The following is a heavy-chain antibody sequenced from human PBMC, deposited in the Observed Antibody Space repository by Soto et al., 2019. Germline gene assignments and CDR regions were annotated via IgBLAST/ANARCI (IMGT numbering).Heavy chain of an antibody. V-gene: IGHV3-23*01. CDR1: GFSFGNYA. D-gene: IGHD6-19*01. Sequence: GSLRLSCAASGFSFGNYAMSWVRQAPGKGLEWVSVITGSGGGTSYADSVKGRFTISRDHPTKTLYLQMNSLRAEDTAVYYCAKDSSGGSVSGWSHDNWGHGTLVTVSS. CDR3: AKDSSGGSVSGWSHDN. CDR2: ITGSGGGT. J-gene: IGHJ4*01.